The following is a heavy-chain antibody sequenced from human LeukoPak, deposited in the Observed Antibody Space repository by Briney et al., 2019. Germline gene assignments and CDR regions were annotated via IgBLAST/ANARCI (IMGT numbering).Heavy chain of an antibody. CDR2: INHGGST. J-gene: IGHJ4*02. CDR1: GGSLSAYY. Sequence: SETLSLTCAVYGGSLSAYYWTWIRQPPGKGLEWIGEINHGGSTNYNPSLKSRVTISVDTSKNQFSLKLSSVTAADTAVYYCARRITPYYYGSGSQTYFDYWGQGTLVTVSS. V-gene: IGHV4-34*01. CDR3: ARRITPYYYGSGSQTYFDY. D-gene: IGHD3-10*01.